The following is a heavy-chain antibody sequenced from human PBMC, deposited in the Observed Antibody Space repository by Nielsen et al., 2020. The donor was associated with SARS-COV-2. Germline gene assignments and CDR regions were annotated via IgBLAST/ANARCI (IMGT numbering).Heavy chain of an antibody. V-gene: IGHV3-48*01. Sequence: GGSLRLSCAASGFTFSSYSMNWVRQAPGKGLEWVSYISSSSSTIYYADSVKGRFTISRDNAKNSLYLQMNSLRAEDTAVYYCARSYWYFDLWGRGTLVTVSS. CDR3: ARSYWYFDL. J-gene: IGHJ2*01. CDR1: GFTFSSYS. CDR2: ISSSSSTI.